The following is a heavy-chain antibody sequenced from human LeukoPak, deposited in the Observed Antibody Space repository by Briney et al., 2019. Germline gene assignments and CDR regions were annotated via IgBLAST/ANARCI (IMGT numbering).Heavy chain of an antibody. CDR1: GFTFSYYG. CDR2: IWYDGSYI. D-gene: IGHD6-13*01. J-gene: IGHJ4*02. Sequence: GRSLRLSCAASGFTFSYYGMHWVRQAPGKGLDGVAVIWYDGSYIYYADSVKGRFTVSRDNSKNTMYLQMNSLRAEDTAVYYCAKIVQFTAATGTGLDYWGQGTLVTVSP. CDR3: AKIVQFTAATGTGLDY. V-gene: IGHV3-33*06.